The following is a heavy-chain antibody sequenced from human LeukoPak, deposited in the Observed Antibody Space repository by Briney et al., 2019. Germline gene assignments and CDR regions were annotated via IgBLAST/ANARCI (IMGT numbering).Heavy chain of an antibody. V-gene: IGHV1-8*03. CDR3: ARGKGTLRFLEVWFDP. J-gene: IGHJ5*02. D-gene: IGHD3-3*01. CDR2: MNPNSGNT. Sequence: GASVKVSCKASGYTFTSYDTNWVRQATGQGLEWMGWMNPNSGNTGYAQKFQGRVTITRNTSISTAYMELSSLRSEDTAVYYCARGKGTLRFLEVWFDPWGQGTLVTVSS. CDR1: GYTFTSYD.